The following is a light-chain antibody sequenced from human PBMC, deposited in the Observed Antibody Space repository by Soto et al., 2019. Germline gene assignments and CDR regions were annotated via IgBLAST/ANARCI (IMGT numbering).Light chain of an antibody. J-gene: IGKJ5*01. CDR2: GAS. CDR3: QQYGSSPIT. V-gene: IGKV3-20*01. Sequence: EIVLTQSPGTLSLSPGERATLSCRASQSVTNNYLAWYQQKPGQAPRLLIDGASRRATAIPDRSSGSGSGTDFTLTISRLEPEDFAVFYCQQYGSSPITFGQGTRLEIK. CDR1: QSVTNNY.